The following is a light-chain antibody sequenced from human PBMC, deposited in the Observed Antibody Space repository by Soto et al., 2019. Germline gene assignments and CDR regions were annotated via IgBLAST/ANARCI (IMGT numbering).Light chain of an antibody. CDR2: AAS. V-gene: IGKV1-39*01. CDR1: QSISSY. Sequence: DIQMTQPPSSLHADVGDRFTITRRASQSISSYLNWYQQKPGKAPKLLIYAASSLQSGVPSRFSGSGSGTDFTLTISSLQPEDFATYYCQQSYSTPWTFGQGTKVDIK. CDR3: QQSYSTPWT. J-gene: IGKJ1*01.